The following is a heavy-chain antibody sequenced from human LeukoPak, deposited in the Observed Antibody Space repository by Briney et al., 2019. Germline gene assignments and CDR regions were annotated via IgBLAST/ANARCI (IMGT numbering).Heavy chain of an antibody. J-gene: IGHJ4*02. V-gene: IGHV4-34*01. Sequence: ASETLSLTCAVYGGSFSGYYWSWIRQPPGKGLEWIGEINHSGSTNYNPSLKSRVTISVDTSKNQFSLKLSSVTAADTAVYYCARVGRQWLVRDFDYWGQGTLVTVSS. CDR1: GGSFSGYY. D-gene: IGHD6-19*01. CDR2: INHSGST. CDR3: ARVGRQWLVRDFDY.